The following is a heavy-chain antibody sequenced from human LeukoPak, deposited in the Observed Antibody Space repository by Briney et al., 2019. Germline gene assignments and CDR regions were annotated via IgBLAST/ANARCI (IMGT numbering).Heavy chain of an antibody. CDR2: IYYSGNT. V-gene: IGHV4-39*01. D-gene: IGHD3-10*01. Sequence: SETLSLTCTVSGDSISSSNSYWGWIRQPPGKGLEWIGSIYYSGNTYYNASLKSQVSISIDTSKNQFSLRLTSVTAADTAVYYCARGRITMVRGVIITSYFDYWGQGTLVTVSS. CDR1: GDSISSSNSY. J-gene: IGHJ4*02. CDR3: ARGRITMVRGVIITSYFDY.